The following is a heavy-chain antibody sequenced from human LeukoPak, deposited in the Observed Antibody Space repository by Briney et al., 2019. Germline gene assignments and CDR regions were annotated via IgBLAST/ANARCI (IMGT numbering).Heavy chain of an antibody. J-gene: IGHJ4*02. CDR2: IYYSGST. V-gene: IGHV4-59*12. D-gene: IGHD3-10*01. CDR3: ARGRFGEPTDYYFDY. Sequence: TSETLSLTCTVSGDSISSYYWSWIRQPPGKGLEWIGYIYYSGSTKYNPSLKSRVTMSLDTSKSQFSLKLSSVTAADTAVYYCARGRFGEPTDYYFDYWGQGTLVTVSS. CDR1: GDSISSYY.